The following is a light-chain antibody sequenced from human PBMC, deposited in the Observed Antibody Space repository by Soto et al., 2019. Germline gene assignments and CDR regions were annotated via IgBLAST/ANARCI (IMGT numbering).Light chain of an antibody. J-gene: IGLJ2*01. CDR2: DVI. CDR1: SSDVGGYDY. CDR3: SSYSTSSSLAV. Sequence: QSVLTQPASVSGSPGQSITISCTGTSSDVGGYDYVSWYQQHPGKAPKLIIYDVIDRPSGVSNRFSGSKSGNTASLTISGLQAEDEADYYCSSYSTSSSLAVFGGGTKLTVL. V-gene: IGLV2-14*01.